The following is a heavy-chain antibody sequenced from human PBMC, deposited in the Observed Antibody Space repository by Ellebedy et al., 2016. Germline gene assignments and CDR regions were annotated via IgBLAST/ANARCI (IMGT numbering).Heavy chain of an antibody. J-gene: IGHJ4*02. CDR2: IFVGSGNT. CDR3: ARGGAGEVGYDY. Sequence: GGSLRLSCAASGFTFTSSAVQWVRQARGQRLEWIGLIFVGSGNTNYAQKFHERVTITRDMSTSTAYRVLSSLRSEDTDVYYCARGGAGEVGYDYWGQGTLVTVSS. D-gene: IGHD3-10*01. CDR1: GFTFTSSA. V-gene: IGHV1-58*01.